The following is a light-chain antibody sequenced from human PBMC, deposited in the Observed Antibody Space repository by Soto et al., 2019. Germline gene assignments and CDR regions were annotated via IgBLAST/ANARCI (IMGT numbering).Light chain of an antibody. CDR2: DAS. V-gene: IGKV3-11*02. CDR1: QSVSSY. J-gene: IGKJ2*01. CDR3: QQRSNWPPYT. Sequence: EIVLTQSPATLSLSPGERATLSCRASQSVSSYLAWYQQNPGQAPRLLIYDASNRATGIPPRCCGSGSGRDFTLTISSLEPEDFSVYYCQQRSNWPPYTFGQGTKLEIK.